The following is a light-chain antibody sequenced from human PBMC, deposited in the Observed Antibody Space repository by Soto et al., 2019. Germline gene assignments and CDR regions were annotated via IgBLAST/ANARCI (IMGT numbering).Light chain of an antibody. CDR2: GAS. V-gene: IGKV1-27*01. Sequence: DIQMTQSPSSLSASIGDRVTITCRASQAINNYLAWYQLKPGQAPKLPIYGASTLQSGVPSRFSGSGSGADFTLTISSLQPEDVATYYCQRYNGAPLTFGGGTKVEIK. CDR3: QRYNGAPLT. J-gene: IGKJ4*01. CDR1: QAINNY.